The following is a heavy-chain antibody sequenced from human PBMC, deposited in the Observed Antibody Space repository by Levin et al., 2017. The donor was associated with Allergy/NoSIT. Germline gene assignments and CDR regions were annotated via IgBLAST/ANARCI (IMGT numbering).Heavy chain of an antibody. J-gene: IGHJ2*01. CDR3: ARESGGRYWYFDL. CDR1: GGSISSGAYY. CDR2: IYYSGST. Sequence: PSETLSLTCTVSGGSISSGAYYWSWIRQHPGKGLEWIGYIYYSGSTYSNPSLKSRITISVDTSKNQFSLKLRSVTAADTAVYYCARESGGRYWYFDLWGRGTLVTVSS. V-gene: IGHV4-31*03.